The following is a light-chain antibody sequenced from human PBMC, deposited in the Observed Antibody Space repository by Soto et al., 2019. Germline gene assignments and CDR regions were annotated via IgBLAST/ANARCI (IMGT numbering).Light chain of an antibody. CDR3: QSYDSSLSGSYV. CDR1: SSNIGAGYD. V-gene: IGLV1-40*01. CDR2: GNS. Sequence: QSVLTQPPSVSGAPGQRVTISCTGSSSNIGAGYDVHWYQQLPGTAPKLLIYGNSNRPSGVPDRFSGSKSGTSASLAITGLQAEDEADYYCQSYDSSLSGSYVFGTGPKVTAL. J-gene: IGLJ1*01.